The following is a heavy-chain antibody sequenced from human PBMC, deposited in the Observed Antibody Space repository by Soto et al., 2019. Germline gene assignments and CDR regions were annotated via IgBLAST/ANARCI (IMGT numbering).Heavy chain of an antibody. J-gene: IGHJ5*02. CDR2: INHSGST. Sequence: PSETLSLTCAVYGGSFSGYYWSWIRQPPGKGLEWIGEINHSGSTNYNPSLKSRVTISVDTSKNQFSLKLSSVTAADTAVYYCARGRGFWSGYYTGISRVWFDPWGQGTLVTVSS. CDR3: ARGRGFWSGYYTGISRVWFDP. CDR1: GGSFSGYY. D-gene: IGHD3-3*01. V-gene: IGHV4-34*01.